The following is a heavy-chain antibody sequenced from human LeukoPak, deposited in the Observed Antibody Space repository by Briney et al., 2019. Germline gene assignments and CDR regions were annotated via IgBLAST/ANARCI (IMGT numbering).Heavy chain of an antibody. J-gene: IGHJ4*02. CDR3: ARRDFWSGYSYFDY. Sequence: PTEALSLTCTVSGGSISSYYWSWIRQPPGKGLEWIGYIYYSGSTNYNPSLKSRVTISVDTSKNQFSLKLSSVTAAETAVYYCARRDFWSGYSYFDYWAREPWSPSPQ. CDR2: IYYSGST. CDR1: GGSISSYY. V-gene: IGHV4-59*08. D-gene: IGHD3-3*01.